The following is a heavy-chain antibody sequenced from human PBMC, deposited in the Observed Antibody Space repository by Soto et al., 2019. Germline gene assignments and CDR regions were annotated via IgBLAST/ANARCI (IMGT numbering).Heavy chain of an antibody. CDR2: IYYSGST. Sequence: QVQLQESGPGLVKPSETLSLTCTVSGGSVSSGSYYWSWIRQPPGRGLGWIGYIYYSGSTNYNPSLKSRVTISVDTSKNQFSLKLSSVTAADTAVYYCARDQSTTAYYYGMDVWGQGTTVTVSS. D-gene: IGHD4-17*01. CDR1: GGSVSSGSYY. V-gene: IGHV4-61*01. J-gene: IGHJ6*02. CDR3: ARDQSTTAYYYGMDV.